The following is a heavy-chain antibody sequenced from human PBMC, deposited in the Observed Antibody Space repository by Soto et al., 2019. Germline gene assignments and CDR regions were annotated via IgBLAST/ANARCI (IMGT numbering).Heavy chain of an antibody. CDR3: ARDPAASGFTMDV. V-gene: IGHV3-33*01. Sequence: QVQLVESGGGVVQPGGSLRLSCAASGFLFNDYAMHWVRQAPGKGLEWVSFIWYDGSNKHYADSVEGRFTIARDNSKNTVYLQMNTLRVEDTAVYYCARDPAASGFTMDVWGQGTTVTVSS. J-gene: IGHJ6*02. CDR1: GFLFNDYA. CDR2: IWYDGSNK. D-gene: IGHD6-13*01.